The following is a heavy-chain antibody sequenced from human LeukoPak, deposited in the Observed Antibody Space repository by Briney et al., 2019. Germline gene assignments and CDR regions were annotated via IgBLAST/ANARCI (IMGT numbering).Heavy chain of an antibody. Sequence: GASVKVSCKASGYTFTNYGISWARQAPGQGLEWMMWVNVYNGKREYAQKFQGRVTLTTDTSTTTAYMELRSLRFDDTAVYYCARTGPDYYGSGSYPLHYYGMDFWGQGTTVTVAS. D-gene: IGHD3-10*01. J-gene: IGHJ6*02. V-gene: IGHV1-18*04. CDR1: GYTFTNYG. CDR3: ARTGPDYYGSGSYPLHYYGMDF. CDR2: VNVYNGKR.